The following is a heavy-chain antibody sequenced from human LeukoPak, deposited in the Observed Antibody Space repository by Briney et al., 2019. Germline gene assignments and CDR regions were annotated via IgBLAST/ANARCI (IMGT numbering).Heavy chain of an antibody. Sequence: GGSLRLSCAASGFTFSSYSMNWVRQAPGKGLEWVSSISSSSSYIYYADSVKGRFTISRDNAKNSLYLQMNSLRAEDTAVYYCARGRIAAAYQGGPDHWGQGTLVTVSS. CDR3: ARGRIAAAYQGGPDH. CDR2: ISSSSSYI. V-gene: IGHV3-21*01. D-gene: IGHD6-13*01. J-gene: IGHJ4*02. CDR1: GFTFSSYS.